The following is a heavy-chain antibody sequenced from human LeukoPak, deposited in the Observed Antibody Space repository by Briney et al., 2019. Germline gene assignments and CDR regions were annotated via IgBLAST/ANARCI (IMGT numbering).Heavy chain of an antibody. D-gene: IGHD3-22*01. V-gene: IGHV4-39*01. CDR3: ATQDSSHY. Sequence: PSGTLSLTCTVSGDSVSSTNYYWGWIRQPPGRGLEWIASIRYSESAYYSPSLKSRATISVDTSKNQFSLRLRPLTATDTAVYYCATQDSSHYWGQGTLVTVSS. J-gene: IGHJ4*02. CDR1: GDSVSSTNYY. CDR2: IRYSESA.